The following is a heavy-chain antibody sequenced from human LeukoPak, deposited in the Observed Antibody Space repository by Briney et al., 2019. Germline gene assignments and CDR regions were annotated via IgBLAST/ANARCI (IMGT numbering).Heavy chain of an antibody. CDR1: GFTFSSYA. V-gene: IGHV3-23*01. Sequence: GGSLRLSCAASGFTFSSYALSWVRQAPGKGLEWVSAISGSGGSTYYADSVKGRFTISRDNSKNTLYLQMNSLRAEDTAVYYCAKRRMYYYDSSGYPYFDYWGQGTLVTVSS. CDR2: ISGSGGST. CDR3: AKRRMYYYDSSGYPYFDY. D-gene: IGHD3-22*01. J-gene: IGHJ4*02.